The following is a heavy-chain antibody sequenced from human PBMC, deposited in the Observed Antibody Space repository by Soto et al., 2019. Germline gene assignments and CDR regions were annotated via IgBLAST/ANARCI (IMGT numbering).Heavy chain of an antibody. CDR3: ARLGVSSSPYYYYYYMDV. CDR2: IYYSGST. Sequence: PSETLSLTCTVSGGSISSYYWSWIRQPPGKGLEWIGYIYYSGSTNYNPSLKSRVTISVDTSKNQFSLKLSSVTAADTAVYYCARLGVSSSPYYYYYYMDVWGKGTTVTV. V-gene: IGHV4-59*08. D-gene: IGHD6-6*01. CDR1: GGSISSYY. J-gene: IGHJ6*03.